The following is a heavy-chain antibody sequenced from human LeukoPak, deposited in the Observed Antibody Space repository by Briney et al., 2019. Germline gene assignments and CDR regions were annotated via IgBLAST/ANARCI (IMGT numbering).Heavy chain of an antibody. V-gene: IGHV3-15*01. CDR1: GFTFSNAW. D-gene: IGHD3-22*01. J-gene: IGHJ6*02. CDR3: TTPKYYYDSSFYYYYYGMDV. Sequence: GGSLRLSCAASGFTFSNAWMSWVRQAPGKGLEWVGRIKSKTDGGTTDYAAPVKGRFTISRDDSKNTLYLQMNSLKTEDTAVYYCTTPKYYYDSSFYYYYYGMDVWGQGTTVTVSS. CDR2: IKSKTDGGTT.